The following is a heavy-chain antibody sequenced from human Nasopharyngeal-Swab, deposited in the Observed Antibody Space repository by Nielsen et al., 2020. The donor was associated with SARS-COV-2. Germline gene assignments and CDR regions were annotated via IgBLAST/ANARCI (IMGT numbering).Heavy chain of an antibody. D-gene: IGHD3/OR15-3a*01. CDR2: IDWDDDK. Sequence: WILQPPGKAPEWLALIDWDDDKYYSTSLKTRLTISKDTSKNQVVLTMTNMDPVDTATYYCARIPPLDYYFDYWGQGTLVTVSS. CDR3: ARIPPLDYYFDY. J-gene: IGHJ4*02. V-gene: IGHV2-70*01.